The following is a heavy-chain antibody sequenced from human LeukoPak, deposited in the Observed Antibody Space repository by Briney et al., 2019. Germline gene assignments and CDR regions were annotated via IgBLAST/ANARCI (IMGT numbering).Heavy chain of an antibody. J-gene: IGHJ4*02. Sequence: PGGSLRPSCAASGFTFSSYTMNWVRQAPGKGLEWVSYISSGSSYIYYADSVKGRFTISRDNAKNSLYLQMNSLRAEDTAVYFCVRDVGGAVGATDCWGQGTLVTVSS. CDR3: VRDVGGAVGATDC. V-gene: IGHV3-21*01. CDR1: GFTFSSYT. CDR2: ISSGSSYI. D-gene: IGHD1-26*01.